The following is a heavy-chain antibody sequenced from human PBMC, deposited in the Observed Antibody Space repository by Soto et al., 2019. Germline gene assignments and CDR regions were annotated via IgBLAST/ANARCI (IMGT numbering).Heavy chain of an antibody. D-gene: IGHD3-22*01. J-gene: IGHJ4*02. V-gene: IGHV1-69*01. Sequence: QEQLVQSGAEVKKPGSSVKVSCKPSGGFFSSYPFSGLRQVPGQGLEWMGGTIPVFKTAYYTQRFQGRVTITADESTNTAYMELSSLRSEDTAIYYCARGGSGYTWFNEFWGQGTLVTVSS. CDR2: TIPVFKTA. CDR3: ARGGSGYTWFNEF. CDR1: GGFFSSYP.